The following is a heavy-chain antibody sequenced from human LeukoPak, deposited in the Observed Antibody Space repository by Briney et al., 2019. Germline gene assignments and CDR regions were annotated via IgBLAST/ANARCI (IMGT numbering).Heavy chain of an antibody. CDR1: GFTFDDYG. CDR2: INWNGGST. J-gene: IGHJ4*02. Sequence: PGGSLRLSCAASGFTFDDYGMSWVREAPGKVLDWLSGINWNGGSTGYADSVKGRFTISRDNAKNSLYLQMNSLRAEDTALYYCERDTYSYGSPSDYWGQGTLVTVSS. D-gene: IGHD5-18*01. CDR3: ERDTYSYGSPSDY. V-gene: IGHV3-20*04.